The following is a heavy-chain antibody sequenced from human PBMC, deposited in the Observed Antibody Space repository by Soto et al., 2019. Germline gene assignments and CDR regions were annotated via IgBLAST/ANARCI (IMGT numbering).Heavy chain of an antibody. J-gene: IGHJ6*02. Sequence: SVKVSCKASGGTFSSYAISWVRQAPGQGLEWMGGIIPIFGTANYAQKFQGRVTITADESTSTAYMELSSPRSEDTAVYYCARAIQVLRFLEWLHGMDVWGQGTTVTVSS. CDR1: GGTFSSYA. D-gene: IGHD3-3*01. CDR2: IIPIFGTA. CDR3: ARAIQVLRFLEWLHGMDV. V-gene: IGHV1-69*13.